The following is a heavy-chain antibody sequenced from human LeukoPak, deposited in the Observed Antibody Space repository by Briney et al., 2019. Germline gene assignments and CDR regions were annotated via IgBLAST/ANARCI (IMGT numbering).Heavy chain of an antibody. CDR2: LDESGSAT. D-gene: IGHD2-2*01. CDR3: AKKGSLVSTGNYFDY. CDR1: GFTFSSYA. V-gene: IGHV3-23*05. Sequence: GGSLRLSCAASGFTFSSYAMSWVRQAPGEGLEWVSSLDESGSATYYADSVKGRFTISRDNSKNTLYLQMDSLRAGDTAVYYCAKKGSLVSTGNYFDYWGQGTLVTVSS. J-gene: IGHJ4*02.